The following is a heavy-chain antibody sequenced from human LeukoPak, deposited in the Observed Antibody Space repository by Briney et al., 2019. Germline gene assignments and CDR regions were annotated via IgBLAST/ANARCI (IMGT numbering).Heavy chain of an antibody. CDR2: IYYSGST. CDR1: GGSFSSSDYY. D-gene: IGHD3-10*01. V-gene: IGHV4-39*07. CDR3: ASRGVVRGISYYFDY. Sequence: SETLSLTCTVSGGSFSSSDYYWGWIRQPPGKGLEWIGSIYYSGSTYYNPSLKSRVTISVDTSKNQFSLKLTSVTAADTALYYCASRGVVRGISYYFDYWGQGALVTVSS. J-gene: IGHJ4*02.